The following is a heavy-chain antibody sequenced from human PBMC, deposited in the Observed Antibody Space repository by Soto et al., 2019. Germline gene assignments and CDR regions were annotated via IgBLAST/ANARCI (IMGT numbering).Heavy chain of an antibody. CDR3: AKGRPRSRSWSQDRQYAFDI. Sequence: GGSLRLSCAASGFTFDDYAMHWVRQAPGKGLEWVSGISWNSGSIGYADSVKGRFTISRDNAKNSLYLQMNSLRAEGTALYYCAKGRPRSRSWSQDRQYAFDIWGQGTMVTVSS. V-gene: IGHV3-9*01. CDR1: GFTFDDYA. CDR2: ISWNSGSI. J-gene: IGHJ3*02. D-gene: IGHD6-13*01.